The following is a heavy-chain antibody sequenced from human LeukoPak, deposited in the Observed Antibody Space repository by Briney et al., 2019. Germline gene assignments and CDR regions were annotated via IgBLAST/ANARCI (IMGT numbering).Heavy chain of an antibody. CDR1: GGSISSYY. Sequence: SETLSLTCTVSGGSISSYYWSWIRQPAGKGLEWIGRIYSSGSTNYNPSLKSRVTISVDKSKNQFSLKLSSVTAADTAVYYCARGSNWAFDYRGQGILVTVSS. V-gene: IGHV4-4*07. D-gene: IGHD6-13*01. CDR3: ARGSNWAFDY. CDR2: IYSSGST. J-gene: IGHJ4*02.